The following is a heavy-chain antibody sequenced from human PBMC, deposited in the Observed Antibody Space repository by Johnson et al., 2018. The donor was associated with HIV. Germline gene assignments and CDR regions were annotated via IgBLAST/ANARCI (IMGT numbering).Heavy chain of an antibody. J-gene: IGHJ3*02. CDR1: GFTFFSYA. V-gene: IGHV3-30*03. CDR2: ISYDGRNN. CDR3: ARDDIRDGKSFDI. Sequence: QVQLVESGGGVVQPGRSLRLSCVASGFTFFSYALHWVRQAPGQGLEWVAVISYDGRNNKYADSVKGRFTISRDNSKNTLYLQMNSLRAEDTAVYYCARDDIRDGKSFDIWGQGTMVTVSS.